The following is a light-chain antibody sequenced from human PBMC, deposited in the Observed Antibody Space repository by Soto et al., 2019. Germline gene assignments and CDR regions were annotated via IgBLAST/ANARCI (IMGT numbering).Light chain of an antibody. CDR2: GAS. CDR1: QSVSSSY. Sequence: EIVLTQSPGTLSLSPGERATLSCRASQSVSSSYLAWYQQKPGQAPRLLIYGASSRATGIPDRFSGSGSGTDFTLTISRVEPEEFAVYYCQQYGSSPLTVGQGTKVEIK. J-gene: IGKJ1*01. V-gene: IGKV3-20*01. CDR3: QQYGSSPLT.